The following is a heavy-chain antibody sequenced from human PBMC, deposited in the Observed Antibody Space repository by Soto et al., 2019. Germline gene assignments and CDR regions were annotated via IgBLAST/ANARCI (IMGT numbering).Heavy chain of an antibody. D-gene: IGHD3-10*01. CDR2: IYYSGST. V-gene: IGHV4-59*02. Sequence: SETLSLTCTVSGGSVTSYYWSCIRQPPGKALEWIGTIYYSGSTTYNPSLKSRVTISVDTSKNQFSLKLGSVTAADAAVYFCARALYGSGVLDVWGQGTTVTVSS. CDR1: GGSVTSYY. J-gene: IGHJ6*02. CDR3: ARALYGSGVLDV.